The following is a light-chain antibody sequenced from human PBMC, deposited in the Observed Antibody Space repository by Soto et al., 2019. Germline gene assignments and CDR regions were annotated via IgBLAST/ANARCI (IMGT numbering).Light chain of an antibody. J-gene: IGKJ2*01. CDR3: QQYGSSPFT. CDR2: GAS. V-gene: IGKV3-20*01. CDR1: QSGSSSY. Sequence: EIVLTQSPGTLSLSPGERATLSCRASQSGSSSYLAWYQQKPGQAPRLLIYGASSRATGIQDRFSGSGAGTDFTLTISRLEPEDFAVYYCQQYGSSPFTFGQGTKLEIK.